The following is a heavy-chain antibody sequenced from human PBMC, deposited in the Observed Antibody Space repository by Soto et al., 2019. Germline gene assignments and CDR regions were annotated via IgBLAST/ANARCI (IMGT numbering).Heavy chain of an antibody. D-gene: IGHD6-19*01. CDR1: GYTFTGYA. J-gene: IGHJ4*02. Sequence: QVQLVQSGAEEKKPGASVKVSCKASGYTFTGYAMHWVRQAPGQRLEWMGWINAGNGNTKYSQKFQGRVTITRDTSASTAYMELSSLRSEDTALYYCARAVAVPADFDYWGRGTLVTVSS. CDR2: INAGNGNT. CDR3: ARAVAVPADFDY. V-gene: IGHV1-3*05.